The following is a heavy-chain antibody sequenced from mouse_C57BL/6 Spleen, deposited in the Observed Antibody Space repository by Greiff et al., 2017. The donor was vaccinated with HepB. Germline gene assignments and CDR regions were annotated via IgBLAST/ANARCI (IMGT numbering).Heavy chain of an antibody. CDR3: AREGSSGYAY. D-gene: IGHD3-2*02. J-gene: IGHJ3*01. Sequence: QVQLQQSGAELARPGASVKLSCKASGYTFTSYGISWVKQRTGQGLEWIGEIYPRSGNTYYNEKFKGKATLTADKSSSTAYMELRSLTSEDSAVYFCAREGSSGYAYWGQGTLVTVSA. CDR1: GYTFTSYG. CDR2: IYPRSGNT. V-gene: IGHV1-81*01.